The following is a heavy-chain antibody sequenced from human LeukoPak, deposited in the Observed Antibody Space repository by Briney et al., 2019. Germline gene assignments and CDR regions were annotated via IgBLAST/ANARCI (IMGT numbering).Heavy chain of an antibody. CDR1: GGSINNNY. J-gene: IGHJ5*02. CDR3: AKRAVTTAGDLWFDP. Sequence: SETLSLTCTVSGGSINNNYWGWFRQPPGKGLEWLGYIYSSGSTTYNPALESRLAISIDTSKNHFSLKLSSVTAADTAVYFCAKRAVTTAGDLWFDPWGQGTLVTVSS. V-gene: IGHV4-59*08. CDR2: IYSSGST. D-gene: IGHD2-21*01.